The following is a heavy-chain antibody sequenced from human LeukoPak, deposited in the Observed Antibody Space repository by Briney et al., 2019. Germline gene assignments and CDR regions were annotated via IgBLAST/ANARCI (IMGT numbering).Heavy chain of an antibody. V-gene: IGHV3-53*01. CDR3: AKCSSWYGIIDY. J-gene: IGHJ4*02. CDR2: IYSDNT. Sequence: GGSLRLSCAASGFTVSTNSMSWVRQAPGKGLEWVSFIYSDNTHYSDSVKGRFTISRDNSKNTLYLQMNSLRAEDTAVYYCAKCSSWYGIIDYWGQGTLVTVSS. CDR1: GFTVSTNS. D-gene: IGHD6-13*01.